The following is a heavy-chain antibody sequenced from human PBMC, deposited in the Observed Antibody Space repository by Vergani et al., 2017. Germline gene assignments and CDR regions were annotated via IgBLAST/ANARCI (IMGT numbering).Heavy chain of an antibody. CDR3: AGETRGGPTDY. CDR1: GCSISSYS. V-gene: IGHV4-59*01. Sequence: QVQLQESGPGLVKPSETLSLTCTVSGCSISSYSWSWIRQPPGKGLEWIGYIYYSGSTNYNPSLKSRVTISVDTSQNQFSLKLSSVTAADTAVYYCAGETRGGPTDYWGQGTLVTVSS. D-gene: IGHD2-15*01. J-gene: IGHJ4*02. CDR2: IYYSGST.